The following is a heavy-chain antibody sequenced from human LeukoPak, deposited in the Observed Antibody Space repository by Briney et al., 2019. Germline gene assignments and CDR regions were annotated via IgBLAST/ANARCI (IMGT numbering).Heavy chain of an antibody. J-gene: IGHJ5*02. CDR2: KWYDGSNK. D-gene: IGHD2-2*01. CDR1: GFTFSSYG. CDR3: AREAGSTPINWFNP. V-gene: IGHV3-33*01. Sequence: GGSLRLSCAASGFTFSSYGMHWVRQAPGKGLEWVAVKWYDGSNKYYADSVKGRFTISRDNSKNTLYLQMNSLRAEDTAVYYCAREAGSTPINWFNPWGQGTLVTVSS.